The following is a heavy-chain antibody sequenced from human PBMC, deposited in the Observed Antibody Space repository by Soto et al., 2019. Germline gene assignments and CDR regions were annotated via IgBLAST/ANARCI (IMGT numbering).Heavy chain of an antibody. CDR1: GFTFSSYA. CDR2: ISYDGGNK. V-gene: IGHV3-30-3*01. Sequence: SLRLSCAASGFTFSSYAMHWVRQAPGKGLEWVAVISYDGGNKYYADSVKGRFTISRDNSKNTLYLQMNSLRAEDTAVYYCARDGLTTVTTFDYWGQGTLVTVSS. J-gene: IGHJ4*02. D-gene: IGHD4-4*01. CDR3: ARDGLTTVTTFDY.